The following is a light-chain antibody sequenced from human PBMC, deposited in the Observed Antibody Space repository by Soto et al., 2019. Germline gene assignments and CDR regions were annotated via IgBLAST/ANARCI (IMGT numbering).Light chain of an antibody. Sequence: QSALTQPPSVSGSPGQSVAISCTGTGSDVGTYNRVSWYQQPPGTAPKLMIYDVSXRPSGVPDRFSGSKSGNTASLTISGXXXXXXADYYCSSYTSSSTYVFGTGTKVTVL. CDR2: DVS. CDR1: GSDVGTYNR. J-gene: IGLJ1*01. CDR3: SSYTSSSTYV. V-gene: IGLV2-18*02.